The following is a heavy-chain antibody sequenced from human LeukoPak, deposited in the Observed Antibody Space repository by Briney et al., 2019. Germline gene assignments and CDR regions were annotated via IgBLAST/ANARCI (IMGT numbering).Heavy chain of an antibody. Sequence: SETLSLTCTVSGGSISSGGYYWSWIRQHPGKGLEWIVYIYYSGSTYYNPSLKSRVTISVDTSKDQFSLKLSSVTAADTAVYYCARGTSGSSGPGYFDLWGRGTLVTVSS. D-gene: IGHD3-22*01. CDR3: ARGTSGSSGPGYFDL. CDR1: GGSISSGGYY. V-gene: IGHV4-31*03. J-gene: IGHJ2*01. CDR2: IYYSGST.